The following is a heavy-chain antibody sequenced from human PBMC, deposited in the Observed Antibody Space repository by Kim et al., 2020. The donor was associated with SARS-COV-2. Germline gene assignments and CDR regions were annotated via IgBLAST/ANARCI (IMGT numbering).Heavy chain of an antibody. V-gene: IGHV3-21*01. CDR2: ISSSSSTI. CDR1: GFTFSSYS. CDR3: EREYCRTTSCYRAFDY. J-gene: IGHJ4*02. Sequence: GGSLRLSCAASGFTFSSYSMNWVRQAPGKGLEWVSSISSSSSTIYYEDSMKGRFTISRDNAKNSLYLQMNSLRAEDTAVYYCEREYCRTTSCYRAFDYWGQGTLVTVSS. D-gene: IGHD2-2*02.